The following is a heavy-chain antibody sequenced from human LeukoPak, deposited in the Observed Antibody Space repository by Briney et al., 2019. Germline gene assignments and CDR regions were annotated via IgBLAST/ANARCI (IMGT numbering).Heavy chain of an antibody. CDR2: FDPEDGEA. J-gene: IGHJ4*02. CDR3: TTANRLARDSSGYYPDS. CDR1: GYTLTELS. Sequence: GASVKVSCEVSGYTLTELSTHWVRQAPGQGLEWMGGFDPEDGEAVYAQTFQGRVTMTAYTSTDTAYMEMSSLRAGDTAAYYCTTANRLARDSSGYYPDSWGQGTLVSVSS. V-gene: IGHV1-24*01. D-gene: IGHD3-22*01.